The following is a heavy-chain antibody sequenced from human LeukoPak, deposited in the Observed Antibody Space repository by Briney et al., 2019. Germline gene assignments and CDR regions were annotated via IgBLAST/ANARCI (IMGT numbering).Heavy chain of an antibody. CDR2: ISGSGGST. CDR3: AKDTAQGYTYGTIEQDY. CDR1: GFTFSSYA. V-gene: IGHV3-23*01. D-gene: IGHD5-18*01. Sequence: GGSLRLSCAASGFTFSSYAMSWVRQAPGKGLEWVSAISGSGGSTYYADSVKGRFTISRDNSKNTLYLQMNSLRAEDTAVYYCAKDTAQGYTYGTIEQDYWGQGTLVTVSS. J-gene: IGHJ4*02.